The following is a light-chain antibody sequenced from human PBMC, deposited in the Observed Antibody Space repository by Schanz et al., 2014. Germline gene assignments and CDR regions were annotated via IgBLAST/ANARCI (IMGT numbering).Light chain of an antibody. J-gene: IGLJ2*01. CDR2: DVF. CDR3: YSSARGISL. V-gene: IGLV2-11*01. Sequence: QSALTQPRSVSGSPGQSVTISCTGTSSDVGGYNYVSWYQQHPGKAPKLMIYDVFVRPSGVPDRFSASKSGHTASLTISGLQAEDEADYYCYSSARGISLFGGGTKLTVL. CDR1: SSDVGGYNY.